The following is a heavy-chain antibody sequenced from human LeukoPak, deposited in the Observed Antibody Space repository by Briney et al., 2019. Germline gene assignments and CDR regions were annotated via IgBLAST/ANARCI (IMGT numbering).Heavy chain of an antibody. V-gene: IGHV4-61*01. CDR2: IYYSGST. Sequence: SETLSLTCTVSGGSISSSSYYWSWIRQPPGKGLEWIGYIYYSGSTNYNPSLKSRVTISVDTSKNQFSLKLSSVTAADTAVYYCARWTREWFGELWGSFLDPWGQGTLVTVSS. J-gene: IGHJ5*02. D-gene: IGHD3-10*01. CDR3: ARWTREWFGELWGSFLDP. CDR1: GGSISSSSYY.